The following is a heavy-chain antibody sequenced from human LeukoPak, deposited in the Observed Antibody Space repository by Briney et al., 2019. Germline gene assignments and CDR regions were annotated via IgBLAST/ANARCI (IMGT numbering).Heavy chain of an antibody. J-gene: IGHJ4*02. CDR2: INPSGNTT. D-gene: IGHD1-26*01. CDR3: ARAQQVGATLYYFDY. V-gene: IGHV1-46*01. CDR1: GYTFSFTSYY. Sequence: AASVKVSCKASGYTFSFTSYYMHWVRQAPGQGLEWMGIINPSGNTTSSAPKFQGRVTMTWDTSTSTVYMGLRSLRSEDTAIYYCARAQQVGATLYYFDYWGQGTLVTVSS.